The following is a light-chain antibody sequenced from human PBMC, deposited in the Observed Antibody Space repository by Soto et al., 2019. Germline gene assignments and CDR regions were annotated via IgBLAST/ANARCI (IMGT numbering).Light chain of an antibody. CDR2: AAS. V-gene: IGKV1-39*01. Sequence: DIQMTQSPSSLSASVGDRVTITCRASQSISSYLNWYQQKPGKAPKLLIYAASSLQSGVPSRFSGSGSGTDFTLTISSLQPEDFATYYCQQSFSAPPTFGQLTKVEIK. J-gene: IGKJ1*01. CDR1: QSISSY. CDR3: QQSFSAPPT.